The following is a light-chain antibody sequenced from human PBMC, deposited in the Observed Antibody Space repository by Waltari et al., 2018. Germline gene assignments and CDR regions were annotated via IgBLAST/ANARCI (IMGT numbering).Light chain of an antibody. J-gene: IGLJ3*02. CDR3: NSYAGSSSWV. V-gene: IGLV2-14*01. CDR2: DVS. Sequence: QSALTQPASVSGSPGPSITISCTGTSRDVGFYNYFSWYQQHPGKAPKLMIYDVSERPSGVSNRFSGSKSGNTASLTISGLQAEDEADYYCNSYAGSSSWVFGGGTKLTVL. CDR1: SRDVGFYNY.